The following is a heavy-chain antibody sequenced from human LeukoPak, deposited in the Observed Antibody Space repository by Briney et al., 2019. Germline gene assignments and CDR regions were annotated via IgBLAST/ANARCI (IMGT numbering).Heavy chain of an antibody. CDR3: AELGITMIGGV. V-gene: IGHV3-7*01. Sequence: GGSLRLSCAASGFTFSNYWMSWVRQAPGKGLEWVANIKQDGRETYYVDSVKGRFTISRDNAKNSLYLQMNSLRAEDTAVYYCAELGITMIGGVWGKGTTVTISS. CDR2: IKQDGRET. CDR1: GFTFSNYW. J-gene: IGHJ6*04. D-gene: IGHD3-10*02.